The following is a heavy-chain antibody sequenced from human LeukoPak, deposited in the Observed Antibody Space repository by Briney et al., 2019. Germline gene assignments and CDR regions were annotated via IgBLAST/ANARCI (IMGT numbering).Heavy chain of an antibody. D-gene: IGHD3-9*01. J-gene: IGHJ5*02. Sequence: GASVKVSCEASGGTFSSYAISWVRQAPGQGLEWMGRIIPIYGTANYAQKFQGRVTITTDESTSTAYMEVSSLRSEDTAVYYGARGPRYYDILTGYYNARAGPAGYNWFDPWGQGTLVTVSS. CDR2: IIPIYGTA. V-gene: IGHV1-69*05. CDR3: ARGPRYYDILTGYYNARAGPAGYNWFDP. CDR1: GGTFSSYA.